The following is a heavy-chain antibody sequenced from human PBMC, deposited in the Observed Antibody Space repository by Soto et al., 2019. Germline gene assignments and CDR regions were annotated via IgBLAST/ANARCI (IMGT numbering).Heavy chain of an antibody. V-gene: IGHV1-18*01. CDR2: ISTYNGNT. Sequence: ASVKVSCKASGYTFTNYGISWVRQAPGQGLEWMGWISTYNGNTNYAQKLQGRVTMTTDTSTSTAYMELRSLRSDDTAVYYCARDHCSGGTCYPLWFDPWGQGTLVTVSS. CDR1: GYTFTNYG. D-gene: IGHD2-15*01. J-gene: IGHJ5*02. CDR3: ARDHCSGGTCYPLWFDP.